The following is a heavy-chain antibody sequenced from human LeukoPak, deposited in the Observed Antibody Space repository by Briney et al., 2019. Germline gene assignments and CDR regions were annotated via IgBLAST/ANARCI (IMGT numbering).Heavy chain of an antibody. CDR2: IYYSGST. CDR3: TRGRTDFTA. Sequence: SETLSLTCTVSGGSISSYYWSWIRQPPGKGLEWIGYIYYSGSTNYNPSLKSRVTISVDTSKNQFSLKLSSVTAADTAVYYCTRGRTDFTAWGQGTLVTVSS. J-gene: IGHJ4*02. D-gene: IGHD1-1*01. CDR1: GGSISSYY. V-gene: IGHV4-59*01.